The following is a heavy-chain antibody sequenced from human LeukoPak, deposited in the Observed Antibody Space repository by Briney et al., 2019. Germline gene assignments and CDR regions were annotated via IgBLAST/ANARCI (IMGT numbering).Heavy chain of an antibody. CDR1: GYTFTSYG. J-gene: IGHJ3*02. CDR3: ARMWEPYSDAFDI. V-gene: IGHV1-18*01. D-gene: IGHD1-26*01. CDR2: ISAYNGNT. Sequence: GASVKVSCKASGYTFTSYGISWVRQAPGQGHEWMGWISAYNGNTNYEGRVTMTTDTSTSTAYMELRSLRSDDTAVYYCARMWEPYSDAFDIWGQGTMVTVSS.